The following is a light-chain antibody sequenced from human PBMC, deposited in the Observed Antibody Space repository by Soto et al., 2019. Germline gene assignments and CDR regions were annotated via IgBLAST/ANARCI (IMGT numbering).Light chain of an antibody. CDR2: DAS. Sequence: EIVLTQSPATLSLSPGDRATLSCRASQNLNNYLVWYQHKPGQAPRLLIYDASNRASGIPARLRGSGSGTDFTLSIRSLKPEDFGVYYCQQRRDWPRTFGGRTQLQVK. J-gene: IGKJ4*01. CDR3: QQRRDWPRT. CDR1: QNLNNY. V-gene: IGKV3-11*01.